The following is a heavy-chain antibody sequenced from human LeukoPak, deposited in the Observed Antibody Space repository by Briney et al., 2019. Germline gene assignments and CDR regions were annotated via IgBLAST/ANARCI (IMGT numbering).Heavy chain of an antibody. J-gene: IGHJ4*02. V-gene: IGHV4-34*01. CDR1: GGSFSGYY. Sequence: SVTLSLTCAVYGGSFSGYYWSWIRQPPGKGLEWIGEINHSGSTNYNPSLKSRVTISVDTSKNQFSLKLSSVTAADTAVYYCARGYDSSGYHFDHWGQGTLVTVSS. CDR3: ARGYDSSGYHFDH. D-gene: IGHD3-22*01. CDR2: INHSGST.